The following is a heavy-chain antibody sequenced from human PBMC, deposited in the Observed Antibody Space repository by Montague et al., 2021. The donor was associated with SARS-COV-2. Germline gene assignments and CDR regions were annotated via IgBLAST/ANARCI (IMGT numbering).Heavy chain of an antibody. J-gene: IGHJ6*02. V-gene: IGHV4-61*02. D-gene: IGHD2-2*01. CDR2: IYISGST. Sequence: TLSLTCSVSGGSISSGSYYWSWIRQPAGKGLEWIGRIYISGSTNYNPSLKSRVTMSVDTSKNQFPLKLSSVTAADTAVYYCARTVVVPAAMSRYYGMDVWGQGTSVTASS. CDR3: ARTVVVPAAMSRYYGMDV. CDR1: GGSISSGSYY.